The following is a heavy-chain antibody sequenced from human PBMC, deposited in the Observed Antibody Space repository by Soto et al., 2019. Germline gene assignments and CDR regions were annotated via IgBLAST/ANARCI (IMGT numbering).Heavy chain of an antibody. V-gene: IGHV4-31*03. J-gene: IGHJ4*02. Sequence: PSETLSFTCTVSGDSMATGGHYYNWIRQVPEKGLEWIGYVYYSGATHYTPSLRARATISRDTSKNQFSLRLISVTAADTALYYCARDKDLQPTVWGFWGQGIQVTVSS. CDR3: ARDKDLQPTVWGF. D-gene: IGHD3-16*01. CDR1: GDSMATGGHY. CDR2: VYYSGAT.